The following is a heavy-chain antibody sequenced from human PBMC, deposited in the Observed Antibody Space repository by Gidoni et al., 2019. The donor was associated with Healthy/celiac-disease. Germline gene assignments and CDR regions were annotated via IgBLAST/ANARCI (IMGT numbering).Heavy chain of an antibody. CDR3: ARDLSSGYYDSSGYYYVGAFDI. Sequence: QVQLVQSGAEVKKPGSSVKVSCKASGGTFSRYTISWVRQAPGQGLEWMGRIIPILGIANYAQKFQGRVTITADKSTSTAYMELSSLRSEDTAVYYCARDLSSGYYDSSGYYYVGAFDIWGQGTMVTVSS. J-gene: IGHJ3*02. D-gene: IGHD3-22*01. CDR2: IIPILGIA. CDR1: GGTFSRYT. V-gene: IGHV1-69*08.